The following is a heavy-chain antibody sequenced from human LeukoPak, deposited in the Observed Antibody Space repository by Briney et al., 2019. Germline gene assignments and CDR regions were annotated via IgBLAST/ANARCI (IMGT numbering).Heavy chain of an antibody. J-gene: IGHJ4*02. CDR1: GGSISSGSYY. Sequence: SETLSLTCTVSGGSISSGSYYWSWIRQPAGKGLEWIGRIYTSGSTNYNPSLKSRVTMSVDTSKNQISLKLSSVTAADTAVYYCARDHYYDSSGYYHFDYWGQGTLVTVSS. V-gene: IGHV4-61*02. CDR2: IYTSGST. CDR3: ARDHYYDSSGYYHFDY. D-gene: IGHD3-22*01.